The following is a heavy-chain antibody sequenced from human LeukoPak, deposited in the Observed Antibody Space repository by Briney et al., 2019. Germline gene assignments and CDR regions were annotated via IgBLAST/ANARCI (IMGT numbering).Heavy chain of an antibody. CDR3: ARDRYDSAPVSSGGMDV. D-gene: IGHD3-22*01. CDR1: GYTFTSYY. CDR2: INPSGGGT. J-gene: IGHJ6*02. Sequence: ASVKVSCKASGYTFTSYYMHWVRQAPGQGLEWVGIINPSGGGTRYAQKFQGRITMTRDTSTSTVYMESTNLRSEDTAVYYCARDRYDSAPVSSGGMDVWGQGTTATVSS. V-gene: IGHV1-46*01.